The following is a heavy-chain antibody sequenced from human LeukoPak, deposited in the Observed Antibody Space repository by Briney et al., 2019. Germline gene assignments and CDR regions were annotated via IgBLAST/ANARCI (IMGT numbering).Heavy chain of an antibody. CDR2: IWYDGSNQ. CDR1: GFTFSSFA. D-gene: IGHD7-27*01. Sequence: PGGSLRLSCAASGFTFSSFAIHWVRQAPGKGLEWVAAIWYDGSNQYYADSVKGRLSISRDNSKNTLYLQMNSLRVEDTALYYCARVWAWGSGNYFDNWGQGTLVTVSS. CDR3: ARVWAWGSGNYFDN. J-gene: IGHJ4*02. V-gene: IGHV3-33*01.